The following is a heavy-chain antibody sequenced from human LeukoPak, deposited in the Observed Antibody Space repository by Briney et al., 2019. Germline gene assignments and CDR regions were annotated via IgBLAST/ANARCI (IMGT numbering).Heavy chain of an antibody. CDR1: GFTFSSYW. CDR3: ARDSKVAIFGVALTKPPR. J-gene: IGHJ4*02. D-gene: IGHD3-3*01. Sequence: PGGSLRLSCAASGFTFSSYWMHWVRQAPGKGLVWVSRISSDGSSTSYADSVKGRFTISRDNAKNTLYLQMNSLSAEDTAVYYCARDSKVAIFGVALTKPPRWGQGTLVTVSS. CDR2: ISSDGSST. V-gene: IGHV3-74*01.